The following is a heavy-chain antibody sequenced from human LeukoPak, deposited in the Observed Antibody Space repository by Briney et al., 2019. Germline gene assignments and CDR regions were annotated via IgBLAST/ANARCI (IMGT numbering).Heavy chain of an antibody. CDR3: ARGEHWDAFDI. CDR2: ISSSSSTI. V-gene: IGHV3-48*04. Sequence: GGSLRLSCAASGFTVSSYSMNWVRQAPGKGLEWVSYISSSSSTIYYADSVKGRFTISRDNAKNSLYLQMNSLRAEDTAVYYCARGEHWDAFDIWGQGTMVTVSS. CDR1: GFTVSSYS. J-gene: IGHJ3*02. D-gene: IGHD1-1*01.